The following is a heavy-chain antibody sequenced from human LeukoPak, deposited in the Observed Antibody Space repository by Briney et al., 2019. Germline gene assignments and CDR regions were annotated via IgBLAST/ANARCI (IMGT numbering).Heavy chain of an antibody. D-gene: IGHD3-22*01. CDR3: TRPMYYSDSGGSSYYYMDV. CDR1: GGSISSYY. J-gene: IGHJ6*03. Sequence: SATLSLTCTVSGGSISSYYWSWIRQPPEKGLEWIGYLYDSGTTNYNPSLNSRVTISADTSKKQIFLKLSSVTAADTAVYYCTRPMYYSDSGGSSYYYMDVWGKGTTVTVSS. CDR2: LYDSGTT. V-gene: IGHV4-59*08.